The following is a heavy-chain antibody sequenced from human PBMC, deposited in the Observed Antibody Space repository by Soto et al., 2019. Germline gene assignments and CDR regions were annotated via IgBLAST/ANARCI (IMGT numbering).Heavy chain of an antibody. Sequence: PVGSLRLSCAASGFTFTNYWMQWVRQAPGKGLVWVSRINSDGSSTSHADSVKGRFTISRDNAKNKLYLQMSSLRAEDTAVYYCARPQYLPDDVFDVWGRGTVVTVSS. D-gene: IGHD2-2*01. CDR3: ARPQYLPDDVFDV. V-gene: IGHV3-74*01. J-gene: IGHJ3*01. CDR2: INSDGSST. CDR1: GFTFTNYW.